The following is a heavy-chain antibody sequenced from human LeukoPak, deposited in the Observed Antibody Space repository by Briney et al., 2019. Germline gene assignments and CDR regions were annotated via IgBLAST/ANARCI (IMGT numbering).Heavy chain of an antibody. V-gene: IGHV3-30-3*01. CDR2: ISYDGSNK. CDR1: GFTVSSNY. CDR3: ARDRYSNSFYYYYAMDV. D-gene: IGHD4-11*01. Sequence: GGSLRLSCAASGFTVSSNYMNWVRQAPGKGLEWVAVISYDGSNKYYADSVKGRFTISRDNSKNTLYLQMNSLRAEDTAVYYCARDRYSNSFYYYYAMDVWGQGTTVTVSS. J-gene: IGHJ6*02.